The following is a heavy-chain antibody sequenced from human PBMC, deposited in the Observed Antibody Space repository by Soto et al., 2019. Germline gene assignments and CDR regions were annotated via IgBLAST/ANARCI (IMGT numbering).Heavy chain of an antibody. CDR1: GGSFSGYY. V-gene: IGHV4-34*01. D-gene: IGHD5-18*01. CDR3: ARGRQLWPPRVFDY. CDR2: INHSGST. Sequence: SETLSLTCAVYGGSFSGYYWSWIRQPPGKGLEWIGEINHSGSTNYNPSLKSRVTISVDTSKNQFSLKLSSVAAADTAVYYCARGRQLWPPRVFDYWGQGTLVTVSS. J-gene: IGHJ4*02.